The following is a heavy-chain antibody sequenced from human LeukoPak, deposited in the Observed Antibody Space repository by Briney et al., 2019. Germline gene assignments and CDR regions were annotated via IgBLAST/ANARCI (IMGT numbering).Heavy chain of an antibody. V-gene: IGHV3-69-1*01. CDR2: IGSDNKP. J-gene: IGHJ6*02. Sequence: GGSLRLSCEASGFTFSAYAMTWVRQAPGKGLEWVSSIGSDNKPHYSESVKGRFAISRDNAKNSLYLQMNSLRAEDTAVYYCARGHFGMGVWGQGTTVTVSS. CDR3: ARGHFGMGV. CDR1: GFTFSAYA.